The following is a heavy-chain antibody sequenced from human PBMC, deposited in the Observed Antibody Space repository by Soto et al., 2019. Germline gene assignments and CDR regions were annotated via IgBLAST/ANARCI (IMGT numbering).Heavy chain of an antibody. CDR1: GGSFRGYY. CDR2: INHSGST. CDR3: ARVAHLGELSLCSFDI. D-gene: IGHD3-16*02. J-gene: IGHJ3*02. V-gene: IGHV4-34*01. Sequence: PSETLSLTCAVYGGSFRGYYWSWIRQPPGKGLEWIGEINHSGSTNYNPSLKSRVTISVDTSKNQFSLKLSSVTAADTAVYYCARVAHLGELSLCSFDIWGQGTMVT.